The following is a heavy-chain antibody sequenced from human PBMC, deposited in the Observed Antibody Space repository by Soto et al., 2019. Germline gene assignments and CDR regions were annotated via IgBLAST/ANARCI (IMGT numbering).Heavy chain of an antibody. D-gene: IGHD4-17*01. V-gene: IGHV3-30*18. J-gene: IGHJ3*02. CDR3: AKDIYGGNSDAFDI. CDR1: GFTFSSYG. Sequence: HPGGSLRLSCAASGFTFSSYGMHWVRQAPGKGLEWVAVISYDGSNKYYADSVKGRFTISRDNSKNTLYLQMNSLRAEDTAVYYCAKDIYGGNSDAFDIWGQGTMVTV. CDR2: ISYDGSNK.